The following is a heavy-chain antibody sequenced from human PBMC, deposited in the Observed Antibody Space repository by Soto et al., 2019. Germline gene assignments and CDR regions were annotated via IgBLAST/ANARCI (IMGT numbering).Heavy chain of an antibody. V-gene: IGHV3-73*01. CDR3: SRQASDFWSGKPQYYMDV. D-gene: IGHD3-3*01. J-gene: IGHJ6*03. CDR2: IRSKPNNYAT. Sequence: EVQLVESGGGLVQPGGSLKLSCAASGFTFSGSAMHWVRQASGKGLEWVGRIRSKPNNYATAYGASVKGRFTISRDDSKNTAYLQMSNLNTEDTAVYYCSRQASDFWSGKPQYYMDVWGKGTTVTASS. CDR1: GFTFSGSA.